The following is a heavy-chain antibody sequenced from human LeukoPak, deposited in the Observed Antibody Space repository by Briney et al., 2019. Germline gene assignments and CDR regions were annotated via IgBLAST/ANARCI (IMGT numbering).Heavy chain of an antibody. D-gene: IGHD3-3*01. CDR3: ARDGYDFWSDYPTTLDY. Sequence: GGSLRLSCAASGFNFSSYSMNWVRQAPGKGLEWVSYISTSSRTIYYADSVKGRFTISRNNAKNSLFLQMNSLRAEDTAVYYCARDGYDFWSDYPTTLDYWGQGTLVTVSS. CDR2: ISTSSRTI. V-gene: IGHV3-48*01. J-gene: IGHJ4*02. CDR1: GFNFSSYS.